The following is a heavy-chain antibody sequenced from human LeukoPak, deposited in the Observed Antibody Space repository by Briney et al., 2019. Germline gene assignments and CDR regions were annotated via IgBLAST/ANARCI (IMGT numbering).Heavy chain of an antibody. D-gene: IGHD6-25*01. V-gene: IGHV4-59*01. J-gene: IGHJ4*02. Sequence: SETLSLTCTVSGGSISSYYWSWIRQPPGKGLEWIGDIYYSGSTNYNPSLKSRVTISVDTSKNQFSLKLSSVTAADTAVYYCARVQRGYFDYWGQGTLVTVSS. CDR1: GGSISSYY. CDR3: ARVQRGYFDY. CDR2: IYYSGST.